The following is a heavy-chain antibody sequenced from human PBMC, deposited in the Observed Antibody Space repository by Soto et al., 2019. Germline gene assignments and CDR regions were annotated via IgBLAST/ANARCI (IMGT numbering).Heavy chain of an antibody. CDR2: ISAYNGNT. J-gene: IGHJ4*02. CDR1: GYTFTSYG. CDR3: ARDQSLGTFLHLGELSSFDY. D-gene: IGHD3-16*02. V-gene: IGHV1-18*01. Sequence: ASVKVSCKASGYTFTSYGISWVRQAPGQGLEWMGWISAYNGNTNYAQKLQGRVTMTTDTSTSTAYMELRSLGSDDTAVYYCARDQSLGTFLHLGELSSFDYWGQGTLVTVSS.